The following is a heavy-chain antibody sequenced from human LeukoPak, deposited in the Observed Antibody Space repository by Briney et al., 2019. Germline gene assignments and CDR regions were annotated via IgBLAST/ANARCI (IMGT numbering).Heavy chain of an antibody. V-gene: IGHV4-4*07. CDR3: ARDHTYSDFWDMDV. CDR2: IYTSGST. Sequence: SETLSLTCTVSGGSINSYYWSWIRQPAGKGLEWIWRIYTSGSTNYNPSLKSRVTMSVDTSKNQFSLKLSSVTDADTAVYYCARDHTYSDFWDMDVWGKGTTVTVSS. CDR1: GGSINSYY. D-gene: IGHD3-3*01. J-gene: IGHJ6*03.